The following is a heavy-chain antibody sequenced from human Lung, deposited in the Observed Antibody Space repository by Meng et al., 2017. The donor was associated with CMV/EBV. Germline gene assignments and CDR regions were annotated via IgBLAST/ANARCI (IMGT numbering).Heavy chain of an antibody. D-gene: IGHD3-16*01. CDR1: GLSMRIFW. CDR2: IDENGSSV. Sequence: GRLMGAWGGLVLPWGSLRLSCGVSGLSMRIFWMHWVRQVPGKGLEWLSRIDENGSSVSYADSVRGRFTISRDDAKNTLFLQMNSLRVEDTAVYYCARGLEEGLGWEMGYWGHGTLVTVSS. J-gene: IGHJ4*01. V-gene: IGHV3-74*01. CDR3: ARGLEEGLGWEMGY.